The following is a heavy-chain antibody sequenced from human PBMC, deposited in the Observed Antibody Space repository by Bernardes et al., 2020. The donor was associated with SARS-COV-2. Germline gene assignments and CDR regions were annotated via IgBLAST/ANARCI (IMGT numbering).Heavy chain of an antibody. CDR3: ARVPDPSTPHYDTSGYFFDS. Sequence: ASVKVSCKASGYTFTAYFMYWVRQAPGQGLEWMGWINPKSGGTYSGQKYQGRVTMTRDTSITTAYMELSRLRSDDTAVYYCARVPDPSTPHYDTSGYFFDSWGQGTLVTVSS. D-gene: IGHD3-22*01. J-gene: IGHJ4*02. CDR2: INPKSGGT. CDR1: GYTFTAYF. V-gene: IGHV1-2*02.